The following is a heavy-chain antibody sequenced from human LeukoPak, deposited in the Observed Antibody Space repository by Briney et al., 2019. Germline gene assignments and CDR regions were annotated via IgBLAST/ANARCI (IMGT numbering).Heavy chain of an antibody. CDR3: ARRRSSSWGIDY. V-gene: IGHV3-66*02. CDR2: IYSGGGST. Sequence: GGSLRLSCAASGFTVSSKYMSWVRQAPGKGLEWVSVIYSGGGSTYYADSVKGRFTLSRDNSKNTLSLQMDSLRVEDTAVYYCARRRSSSWGIDYWGQGTLVTVSS. CDR1: GFTVSSKY. J-gene: IGHJ4*02. D-gene: IGHD6-13*01.